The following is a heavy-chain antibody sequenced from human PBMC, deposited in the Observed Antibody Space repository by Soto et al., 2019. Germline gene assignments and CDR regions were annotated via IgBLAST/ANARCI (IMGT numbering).Heavy chain of an antibody. CDR3: ARGIVRGGFDI. J-gene: IGHJ3*02. CDR1: GGSMSENDYY. CDR2: IYYTWNT. V-gene: IGHV4-30-4*01. Sequence: QVQLQEAGPGLVRPSQTLSLTCTVAGGSMSENDYYWSWIRQSPGQGLQWIRYIYYTWNTSYSPSLKSRVTMSADTSRNQFSLKLTSVTAADTALYFCARGIVRGGFDIWGQGTLVPVSS. D-gene: IGHD3-10*02.